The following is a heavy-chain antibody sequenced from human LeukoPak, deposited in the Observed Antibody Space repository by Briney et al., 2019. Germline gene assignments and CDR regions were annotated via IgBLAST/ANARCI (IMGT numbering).Heavy chain of an antibody. Sequence: SQTLSLTCTVSGGSISSGSYYWSWIRQPAGKGLEWIGRIYTSGSTNYNPSLKSRVTISVDTSKNQFSLKLSSVTAADTAVYYCASQRRWWELLSAFDIWGQGTMVTVSS. J-gene: IGHJ3*02. D-gene: IGHD1-26*01. CDR3: ASQRRWWELLSAFDI. CDR1: GGSISSGSYY. V-gene: IGHV4-61*02. CDR2: IYTSGST.